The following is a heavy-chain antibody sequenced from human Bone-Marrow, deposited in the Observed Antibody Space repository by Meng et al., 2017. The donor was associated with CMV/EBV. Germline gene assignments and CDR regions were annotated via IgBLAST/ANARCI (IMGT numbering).Heavy chain of an antibody. D-gene: IGHD3-16*01. J-gene: IGHJ3*02. V-gene: IGHV4-61*01. CDR1: GGSFSRGSHY. CDR2: IHYSENT. CDR3: ARTLWGTFAVDI. Sequence: TFSGGSFSRGSHYWSWIRQPPGKGLEWIGYIHYSENTNYNPSLTGRLTISIDPSRKQFSLKLTSVTSADTALYYCARTLWGTFAVDIWGQGTMVTVSS.